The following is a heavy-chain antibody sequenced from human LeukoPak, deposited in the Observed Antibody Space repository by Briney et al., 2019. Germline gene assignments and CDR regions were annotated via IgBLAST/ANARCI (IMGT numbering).Heavy chain of an antibody. CDR3: ARGPPGSCSSADCYEGGLDP. V-gene: IGHV4-59*01. D-gene: IGHD2-15*01. Sequence: SETPSLTCAVSGDFTSDYYWSWIRQPPGKGLEWIGYIYNTGTTNYHPSLRSRVIISIDTSKKHFSLTLSSVTAADTGVYYCARGPPGSCSSADCYEGGLDPWCRGTLVAVS. CDR2: IYNTGTT. CDR1: GDFTSDYY. J-gene: IGHJ5*02.